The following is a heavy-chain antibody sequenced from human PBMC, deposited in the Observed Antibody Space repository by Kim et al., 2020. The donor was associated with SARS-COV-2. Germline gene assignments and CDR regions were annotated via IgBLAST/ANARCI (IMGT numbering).Heavy chain of an antibody. Sequence: TGYAQKFQGRVTMTRNTSISTAYMELSSLRSEDTAVYYCAREHSSGRFDPWGQGTLVTVSS. CDR2: T. V-gene: IGHV1-8*01. J-gene: IGHJ5*02. CDR3: AREHSSGRFDP. D-gene: IGHD6-19*01.